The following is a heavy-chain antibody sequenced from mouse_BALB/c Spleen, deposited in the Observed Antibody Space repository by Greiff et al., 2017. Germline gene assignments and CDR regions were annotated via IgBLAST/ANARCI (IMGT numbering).Heavy chain of an antibody. D-gene: IGHD2-4*01. CDR3: ARRITTHYYAMDD. CDR2: INPGSGGT. V-gene: IGHV1-54*01. CDR1: GYAFTNYL. J-gene: IGHJ4*01. Sequence: QVQLQQSGAELVRPGTSVKVSCKASGYAFTNYLIEWVKQRPGQGLEWIGVINPGSGGTNYNEKFKSKATLTVDKSSSTAYMQLSSLTSEDSAVYYCARRITTHYYAMDDWGQGTSVTVSS.